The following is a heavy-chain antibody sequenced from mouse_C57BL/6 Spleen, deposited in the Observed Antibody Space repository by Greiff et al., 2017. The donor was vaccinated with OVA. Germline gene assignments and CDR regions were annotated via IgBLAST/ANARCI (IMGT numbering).Heavy chain of an antibody. Sequence: QVQLQQSGAELVRPGASVKMSCKASGYTFTSYNMHWVKQTPRQGLEWIGAIYPGNGDTSYNQKFKGKATLPVAKSSSTAYMQLSGLTSEDSAVYFWARPHGYYGSSPLNNWGQGTTLTVSS. CDR3: ARPHGYYGSSPLNN. V-gene: IGHV1-12*01. CDR2: IYPGNGDT. CDR1: GYTFTSYN. D-gene: IGHD1-1*01. J-gene: IGHJ2*01.